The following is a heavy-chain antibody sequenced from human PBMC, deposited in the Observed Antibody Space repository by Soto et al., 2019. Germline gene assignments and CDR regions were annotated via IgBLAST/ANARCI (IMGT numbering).Heavy chain of an antibody. J-gene: IGHJ6*02. D-gene: IGHD6-13*01. CDR1: GGTFSSYA. CDR2: IIPIFGTA. CDR3: ARAIAAAGTSFYYYDGMDV. V-gene: IGHV1-69*01. Sequence: QVQLVQSGAEVKKPGSSVKVSCKASGGTFSSYAISWVRQAPGQGLEWMGGIIPIFGTANYAQKFQGRVTITADESTSTAYMELSSLRSEDTAVYYCARAIAAAGTSFYYYDGMDVWGQGTTVTVSS.